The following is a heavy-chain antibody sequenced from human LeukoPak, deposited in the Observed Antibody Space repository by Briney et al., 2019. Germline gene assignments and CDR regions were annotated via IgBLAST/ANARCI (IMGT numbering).Heavy chain of an antibody. Sequence: SVKVSCKASGGTFSSYAISWVRQAPGQGLEWMGGIIPIFGTANYAQKFQGRVTITADESTSTAYMELSSLRSEDTAVYYCARAYGAARPVDYWGRGTLVTVSS. CDR3: ARAYGAARPVDY. D-gene: IGHD6-6*01. V-gene: IGHV1-69*13. CDR1: GGTFSSYA. J-gene: IGHJ4*02. CDR2: IIPIFGTA.